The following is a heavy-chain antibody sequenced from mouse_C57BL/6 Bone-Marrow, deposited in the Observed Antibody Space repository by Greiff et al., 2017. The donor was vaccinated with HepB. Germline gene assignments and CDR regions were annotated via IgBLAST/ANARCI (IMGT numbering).Heavy chain of an antibody. CDR2: IYPRSGNT. J-gene: IGHJ2*01. D-gene: IGHD1-1*01. CDR1: GYTFTSYG. Sequence: VKLMESGAELARPGASVKLSCKASGYTFTSYGISWVKQRTGQGLEWIGEIYPRSGNTYYNEKFKGKATLTADKSSSTAYMELRSLTSEDSAVYFCALQYGSSRFDYWGQGTTLTVSS. CDR3: ALQYGSSRFDY. V-gene: IGHV1-81*01.